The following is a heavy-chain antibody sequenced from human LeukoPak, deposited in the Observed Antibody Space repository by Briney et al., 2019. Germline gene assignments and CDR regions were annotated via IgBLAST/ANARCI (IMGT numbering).Heavy chain of an antibody. CDR3: TWHPTSGELYFDY. V-gene: IGHV1-69*04. CDR1: GGTFSSYA. Sequence: SVKVSCKASGGTFSSYALSWVRQAPGQGLEWMGRIIPIIQITNYAQNFQGRVTFTADKSTTTAYMELSSLRSEDTAVYYCTWHPTSGELYFDYWGQGTLVTVSS. J-gene: IGHJ4*02. D-gene: IGHD5-12*01. CDR2: IIPIIQIT.